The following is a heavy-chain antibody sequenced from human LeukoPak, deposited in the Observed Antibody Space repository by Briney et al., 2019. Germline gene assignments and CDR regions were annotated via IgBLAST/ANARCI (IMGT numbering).Heavy chain of an antibody. CDR1: GFTFSSYN. CDR3: ARDTIAVAGRGWFDP. J-gene: IGHJ5*02. D-gene: IGHD6-19*01. V-gene: IGHV3-21*01. CDR2: ISSSSSYI. Sequence: GGSLTLSCAASGFTFSSYNMNWVRQPPATGLEWVSFISSSSSYIYYSDSVMGRLTTSRSNTKSSLFLQMKSLRAEDTAVYYCARDTIAVAGRGWFDPWGQGTLVTVSS.